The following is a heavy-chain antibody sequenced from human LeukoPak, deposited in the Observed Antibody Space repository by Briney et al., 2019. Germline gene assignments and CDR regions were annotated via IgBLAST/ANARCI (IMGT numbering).Heavy chain of an antibody. J-gene: IGHJ4*02. D-gene: IGHD7-27*01. CDR2: IYYSGST. V-gene: IGHV4-39*01. CDR1: GGSISSTSYY. CDR3: ARRGWGEYYFDY. Sequence: PSETQSLTCTVSGGSISSTSYYWGWVRQPPGTGLEWIGTIYYSGSTYYSPSLRSRVTISVDTSKNQISLKLSSVTAADTAEYYCARRGWGEYYFDYWGQGTLVTVSS.